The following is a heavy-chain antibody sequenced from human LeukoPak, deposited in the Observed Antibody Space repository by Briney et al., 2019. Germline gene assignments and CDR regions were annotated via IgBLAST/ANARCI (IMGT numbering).Heavy chain of an antibody. CDR1: GGTFSSYA. CDR3: ARGAPSGYYRYDAFDI. J-gene: IGHJ3*02. CDR2: IIPIFGTA. Sequence: SVKVSCKASGGTFSSYAISWVRQAPGQRLEWMGGIIPIFGTANYAQKFQGRVTITADESTSTAYMELSSLRSEDTAVYYCARGAPSGYYRYDAFDIWGQGTMVTVSS. D-gene: IGHD3-22*01. V-gene: IGHV1-69*13.